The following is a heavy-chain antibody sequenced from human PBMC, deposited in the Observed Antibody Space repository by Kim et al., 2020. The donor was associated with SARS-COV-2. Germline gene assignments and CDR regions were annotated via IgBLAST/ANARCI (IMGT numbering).Heavy chain of an antibody. J-gene: IGHJ3*02. Sequence: GGSLRLSCAASGFTFSSYDMHWVRQATGKGLEWVSAIGTAGDTYYPGSVKGRFTISRENAKNSLYLQMNSLRAGDTAVYYCARAGYEGSVDAFDIWGQGTMVTVSS. CDR2: IGTAGDT. D-gene: IGHD2-2*01. V-gene: IGHV3-13*04. CDR3: ARAGYEGSVDAFDI. CDR1: GFTFSSYD.